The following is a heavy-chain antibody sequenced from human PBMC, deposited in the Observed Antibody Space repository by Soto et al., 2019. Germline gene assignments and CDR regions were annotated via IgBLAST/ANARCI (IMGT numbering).Heavy chain of an antibody. D-gene: IGHD2-2*01. Sequence: GASVKVSCKASGYTFTSYPIHWVRQAPGQRLEWMGWIIAANGNTKYSQKFQGRVTITRDTSASTAYMELISLRSEDTAVYYCARDVRYCSSTTCPRHGLDVWGQGTKVTVS. CDR1: GYTFTSYP. CDR2: IIAANGNT. CDR3: ARDVRYCSSTTCPRHGLDV. V-gene: IGHV1-3*01. J-gene: IGHJ3*01.